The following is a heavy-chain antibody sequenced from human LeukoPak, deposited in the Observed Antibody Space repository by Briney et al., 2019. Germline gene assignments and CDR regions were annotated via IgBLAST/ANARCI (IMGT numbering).Heavy chain of an antibody. CDR3: ARRDYDSSGYHYYYGMDV. CDR1: GGTFSSYA. CDR2: IIPIFGIA. J-gene: IGHJ6*02. D-gene: IGHD3-22*01. Sequence: ASVKVSCKASGGTFSSYANSWVRQAPGQGLEWMGRIIPIFGIANYAQKFQGRVTITADKSTSTAYMELSSLRSEDTAVYYCARRDYDSSGYHYYYGMDVWGQGTTVTVSS. V-gene: IGHV1-69*04.